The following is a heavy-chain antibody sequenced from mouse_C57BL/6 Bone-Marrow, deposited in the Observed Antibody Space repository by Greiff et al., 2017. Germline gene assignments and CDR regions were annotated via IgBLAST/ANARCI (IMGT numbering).Heavy chain of an antibody. V-gene: IGHV1-55*01. Sequence: QVQLKQSGAELVKPGASVKMSCKASGYTFTSYWITWVKQRPGQGLEWIGDIYPGSGSTNYNEKFKSKATLTVDTSSSTASMQLSSLSSEDSAVYYCAIPVYDNCGYCDIGGTEPTVTFPS. CDR1: GYTFTSYW. CDR2: IYPGSGST. J-gene: IGHJ1*03. D-gene: IGHD2-1*01. CDR3: AIPVYDNCGYCDI.